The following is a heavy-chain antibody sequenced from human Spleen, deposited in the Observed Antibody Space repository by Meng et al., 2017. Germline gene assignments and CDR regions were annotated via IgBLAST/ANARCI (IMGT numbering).Heavy chain of an antibody. CDR1: GGSISSSNW. CDR3: ARSSFSASPYYFGY. CDR2: IYHSGST. V-gene: IGHV4-4*02. D-gene: IGHD3-3*02. J-gene: IGHJ4*02. Sequence: LQTQEPGPALVNPSCTLSLTCAVSGGSISSSNWGSCVRQPPGKGLEWIGEIYHSGSTNYNPSLKSRVTISVDKSKNQFSLKLSSVTAADTAVYYCARSSFSASPYYFGYWGLGTLVTVSS.